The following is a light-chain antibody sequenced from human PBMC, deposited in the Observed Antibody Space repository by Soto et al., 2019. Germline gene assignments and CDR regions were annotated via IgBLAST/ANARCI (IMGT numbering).Light chain of an antibody. CDR2: DAS. CDR3: QQRSNWT. J-gene: IGKJ4*01. CDR1: QSVSSY. V-gene: IGKV3-11*01. Sequence: EIVLTQSPATLSLSPGERATLSCRASQSVSSYLAWYQQKPGQAPRLLIYDASNRATGIPARFSGSGSGTDFTLTISSLEPEDFAVYYCQQRSNWTFGXGT.